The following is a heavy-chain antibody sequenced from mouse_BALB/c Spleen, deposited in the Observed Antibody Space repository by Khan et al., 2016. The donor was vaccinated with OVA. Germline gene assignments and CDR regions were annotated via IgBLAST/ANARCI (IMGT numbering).Heavy chain of an antibody. Sequence: DLIKPGASVKLSCKASGYTFTSYWINWIKQRPGQGLEWIGRIAPGSDSTSYTEIFTGKATLTVDTSSSPAYIQLSSLSSEDSAVYFCARSNSCGSSIYAMDYWGQGTSVTVSS. J-gene: IGHJ4*01. CDR2: IAPGSDST. CDR3: ARSNSCGSSIYAMDY. V-gene: IGHV1S41*01. D-gene: IGHD1-1*01. CDR1: GYTFTSYW.